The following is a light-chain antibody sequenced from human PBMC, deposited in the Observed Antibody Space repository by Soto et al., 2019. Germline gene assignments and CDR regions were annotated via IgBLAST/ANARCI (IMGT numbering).Light chain of an antibody. Sequence: SALTQPASVSGSPGQSIAISCTGTSSDVGGYNYVSWYQHHPGKAPKLMIYDVSNRPSGVSNRFSGSKSGNTASLTISGLQAEDEADYYCSSYTSNSTLYVFGTGTKVTVL. CDR3: SSYTSNSTLYV. J-gene: IGLJ1*01. V-gene: IGLV2-14*03. CDR1: SSDVGGYNY. CDR2: DVS.